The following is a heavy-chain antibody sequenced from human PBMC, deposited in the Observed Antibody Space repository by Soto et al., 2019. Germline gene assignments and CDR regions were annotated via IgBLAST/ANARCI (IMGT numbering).Heavy chain of an antibody. J-gene: IGHJ4*02. Sequence: QVQLVQSGGGVVQPGRFLRLPCAASGFDFSKFGFQWVRQAPGKGLEWVAVIWADGTTKYYAESVKGRFTISRDNSRNTLYLQMSGLRAEDTAVYFCARERVYDDNYDSFDYWGQGALVTVSS. CDR2: IWADGTTK. CDR1: GFDFSKFG. D-gene: IGHD3-22*01. V-gene: IGHV3-33*01. CDR3: ARERVYDDNYDSFDY.